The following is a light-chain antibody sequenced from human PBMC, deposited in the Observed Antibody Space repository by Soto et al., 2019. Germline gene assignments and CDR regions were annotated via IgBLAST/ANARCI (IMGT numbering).Light chain of an antibody. V-gene: IGLV2-14*01. CDR3: SSYASSTAYV. CDR1: SSDVGGYNY. CDR2: EVS. Sequence: QSALTQPASVSGSPGQSLTISCTGTSSDVGGYNYVSWYQLHPGKAPKLMVYEVSYRPSGVSSRFSGSKSANTASLTISGLQAEDEADYYCSSYASSTAYVFGTGTKLTVL. J-gene: IGLJ1*01.